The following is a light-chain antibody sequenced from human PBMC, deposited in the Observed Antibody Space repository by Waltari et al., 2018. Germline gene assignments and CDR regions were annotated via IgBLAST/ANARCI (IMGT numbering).Light chain of an antibody. V-gene: IGKV4-1*01. J-gene: IGKJ2*02. CDR2: WAS. CDR3: QQFYSTPRT. CDR1: TSVLYSSNNKNY. Sequence: DIVMTQSPDSLAVSLGERATINCKSSTSVLYSSNNKNYLAWYQQKPGQPPNLLIYWASTRESGVPDRFSGSGSGSDFTLTISSLQAEDVAVYYCQQFYSTPRTFGQGTKLEI.